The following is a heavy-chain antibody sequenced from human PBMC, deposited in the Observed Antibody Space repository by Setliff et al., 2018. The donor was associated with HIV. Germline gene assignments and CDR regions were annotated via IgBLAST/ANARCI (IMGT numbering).Heavy chain of an antibody. J-gene: IGHJ4*02. CDR3: ARLGRAIDDGGSSLRLDF. CDR1: DDSFSNYD. D-gene: IGHD2-21*01. V-gene: IGHV4-4*09. Sequence: LTCVVSDDSFSNYDWTWIRQSPGKTLEWIGYISSSGITNYNPSLRSRVTISIETSNTRFSLWLRSATAADTATYFCARLGRAIDDGGSSLRLDFWGQGMLVTVSS. CDR2: ISSSGIT.